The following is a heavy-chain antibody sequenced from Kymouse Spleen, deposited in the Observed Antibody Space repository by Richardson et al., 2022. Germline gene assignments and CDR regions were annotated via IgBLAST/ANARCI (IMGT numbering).Heavy chain of an antibody. D-gene: IGHD1-20*01. CDR1: GYTFTGYY. Sequence: QVQLVQSGAEVKKPGASVKVSCKASGYTFTGYYMHWVRQAPGQGLEWMGWINPNSGGTNYAQKFQGWVTMTRDTSISTAYMELSRLRSDDTAVYYCAGITGTTTTTTVWTSGAKGPRSPSPQ. V-gene: IGHV1-2*04. J-gene: IGHJ6*02. CDR2: INPNSGGT. CDR3: AGITGTTTTTTVWTS.